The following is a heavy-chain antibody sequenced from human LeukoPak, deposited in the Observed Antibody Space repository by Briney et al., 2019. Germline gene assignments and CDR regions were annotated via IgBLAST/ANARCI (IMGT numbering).Heavy chain of an antibody. D-gene: IGHD4-23*01. V-gene: IGHV1-3*01. CDR3: ARASAPHYGGNSEFDY. CDR2: INAGNGNT. J-gene: IGHJ4*02. CDR1: GYTFTSYA. Sequence: ASVKVSCKASGYTFTSYAMHWVRQAPGQRLEWMGWINAGNGNTKYSQKFQGRVTMTEDTSTDTAYMELSSLRSEDTAVYYCARASAPHYGGNSEFDYWGQGTLVTVSS.